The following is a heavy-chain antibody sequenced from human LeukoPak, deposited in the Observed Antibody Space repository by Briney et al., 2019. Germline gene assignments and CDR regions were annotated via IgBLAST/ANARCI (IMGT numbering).Heavy chain of an antibody. V-gene: IGHV4-31*03. Sequence: PSQTLSLTCTVSGGSITTSNYYWSWIRQHPGKGLEWLGYIYYSGSTDYNPSLKSRLTISADTSKSQFSLRLTSVTSADTAIYYCARGRKYCSGGGCYANWFDPWGQGTLVTVSS. CDR1: GGSITTSNYY. D-gene: IGHD2-15*01. J-gene: IGHJ5*02. CDR3: ARGRKYCSGGGCYANWFDP. CDR2: IYYSGST.